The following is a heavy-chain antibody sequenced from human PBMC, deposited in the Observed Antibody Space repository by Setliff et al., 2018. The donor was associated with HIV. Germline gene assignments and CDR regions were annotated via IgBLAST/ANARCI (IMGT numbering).Heavy chain of an antibody. CDR2: IYYSGAT. V-gene: IGHV4-39*01. J-gene: IGHJ4*02. CDR1: CGSMSSSSYY. Sequence: SETLSLTCTVSCGSMSSSSYYWGWIRQTPDKGLEWIGIIYYSGATYYNPSLTSRVTISVDTSRNQFSLKLRSVTAADTAAYYCARLGYVSGGFYKTPGPYYFDYWGQGALVTVSS. CDR3: ARLGYVSGGFYKTPGPYYFDY. D-gene: IGHD3-10*01.